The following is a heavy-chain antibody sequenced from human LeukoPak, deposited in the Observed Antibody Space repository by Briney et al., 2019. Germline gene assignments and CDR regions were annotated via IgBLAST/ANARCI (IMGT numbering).Heavy chain of an antibody. CDR2: INPAGSET. CDR3: ARFGYVAAVDV. V-gene: IGHV3-7*01. CDR1: GFSFSAYW. J-gene: IGHJ4*02. Sequence: GGSLRLSCAASGFSFSAYWMTWACQAPGTGLEWVANINPAGSETYYVDPVKGRFSISRDNAKNLVYLQMNSLRAEDTAVYHCARFGYVAAVDVWGQGTPVTVSS. D-gene: IGHD3-10*01.